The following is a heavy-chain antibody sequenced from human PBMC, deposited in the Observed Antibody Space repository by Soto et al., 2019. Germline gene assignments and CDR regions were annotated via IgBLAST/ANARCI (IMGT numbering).Heavy chain of an antibody. D-gene: IGHD2-8*02. Sequence: SETLSLTCAGYGWSLSGYYWTWVRQPPGTGLEWIGEINHSGSTNYNPSLKSRVTISVDTSKNQFSLKLTSVTAADTAVYYCARDKITGLFDYWGQGTLVTVSS. J-gene: IGHJ4*02. V-gene: IGHV4-34*01. CDR2: INHSGST. CDR1: GWSLSGYY. CDR3: ARDKITGLFDY.